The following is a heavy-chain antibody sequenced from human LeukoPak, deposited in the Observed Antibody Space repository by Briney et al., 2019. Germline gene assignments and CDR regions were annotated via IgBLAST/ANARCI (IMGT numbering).Heavy chain of an antibody. CDR1: GGSISSSSYY. Sequence: SETLSLTCTVSGGSISSSSYYWGWIRQPPGKGLEWIGSIYYSGSTYYNPSLKSRVTISVDTSKNQFSLKLSSVTAADTAVYYCARSTYYDYVWGSYRPFDYWGQRTLVTVSS. CDR2: IYYSGST. CDR3: ARSTYYDYVWGSYRPFDY. D-gene: IGHD3-16*02. V-gene: IGHV4-39*01. J-gene: IGHJ4*02.